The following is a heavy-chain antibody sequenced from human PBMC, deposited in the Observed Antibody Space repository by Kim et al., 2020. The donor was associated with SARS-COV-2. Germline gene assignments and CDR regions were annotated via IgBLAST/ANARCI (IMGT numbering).Heavy chain of an antibody. V-gene: IGHV3-48*03. J-gene: IGHJ5*02. D-gene: IGHD2-21*02. CDR3: ATLVVVTAHNWYDP. CDR2: ISRNGDSK. Sequence: GGSLRLSCAGSGFKFSDYEMNWVRQAPGKGLEWISFISRNGDSKRYADSVKGRISISRDNAKNSVYLQMNSLTAADTALYFCATLVVVTAHNWYDPWGQGGQVTVSS. CDR1: GFKFSDYE.